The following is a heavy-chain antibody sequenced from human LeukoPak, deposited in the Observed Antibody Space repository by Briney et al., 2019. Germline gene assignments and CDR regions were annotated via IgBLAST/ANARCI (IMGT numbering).Heavy chain of an antibody. V-gene: IGHV4-59*11. CDR1: GDSISPHY. D-gene: IGHD3-22*01. CDR3: ARYLVYGSSGLDDALDI. Sequence: SETLSLTCTVSGDSISPHYWIWVRQPPGKGLEWIGYIYYSGSTDYNPSLKSRVTFSVDTSKNQFSLKLSSVTAADTAVYYCARYLVYGSSGLDDALDIWGQGTMVTVSP. CDR2: IYYSGST. J-gene: IGHJ3*02.